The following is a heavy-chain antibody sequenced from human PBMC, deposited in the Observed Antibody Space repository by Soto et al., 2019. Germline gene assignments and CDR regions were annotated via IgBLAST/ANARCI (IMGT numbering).Heavy chain of an antibody. J-gene: IGHJ1*01. CDR1: GFTFRSYV. CDR2: TSYDGSDK. CDR3: ARWGTTGGLDV. V-gene: IGHV3-30*19. D-gene: IGHD3-16*01. Sequence: QVQLVESGGGVVQPGTSLRVSCVGSGFTFRSYVIHWVRQPPGKGLEWVALTSYDGSDKYYDDSVRGRFTISRDNSRNTVDLQMDSLRLEDTALYYCARWGTTGGLDVWSQGTLVSVSS.